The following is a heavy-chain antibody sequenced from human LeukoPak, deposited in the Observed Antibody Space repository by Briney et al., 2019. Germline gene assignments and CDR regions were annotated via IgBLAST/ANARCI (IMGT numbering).Heavy chain of an antibody. CDR1: GGSISSSSYY. Sequence: SETLSLTCTVSGGSISSSSYYWGWIRQPPGKGLEWIVSLSYSGTTYYNPSLRSRLTISVDTSKNQFSLKLSPVTAADTAVYYCARHNEPDSAGYYRPFHYWGQGTLVTVSS. CDR2: LSYSGTT. D-gene: IGHD3-22*01. J-gene: IGHJ4*02. V-gene: IGHV4-39*01. CDR3: ARHNEPDSAGYYRPFHY.